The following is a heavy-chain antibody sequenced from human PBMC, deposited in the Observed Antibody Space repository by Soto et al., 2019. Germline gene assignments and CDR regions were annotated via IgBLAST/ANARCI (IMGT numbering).Heavy chain of an antibody. J-gene: IGHJ4*02. D-gene: IGHD5-12*01. Sequence: SETLSLTCTVSGGSISSSSYYWGWIRQPPGKGLEWIGSIYYSGSTYYNPSLKSRVTISVDTSKNQFSLKLSSVTAADTAVYYCASTRDLEMATFYFDYWGQGTLVTVSS. V-gene: IGHV4-39*01. CDR2: IYYSGST. CDR1: GGSISSSSYY. CDR3: ASTRDLEMATFYFDY.